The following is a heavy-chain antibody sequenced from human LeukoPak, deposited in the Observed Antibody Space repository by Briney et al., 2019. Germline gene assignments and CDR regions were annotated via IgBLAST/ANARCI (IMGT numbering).Heavy chain of an antibody. V-gene: IGHV3-11*01. CDR1: GFTFGDHY. J-gene: IGHJ6*02. CDR3: ARGHYGLDV. Sequence: PGGSLRLSCAASGFTFGDHYMSWIRQAPGKGLECISYTYNSDSNTYYADSVKGRFTMSRDNAKNSGFLQMNSLRVEDTAVYFCARGHYGLDVWGQGTTVTVSS. CDR2: TYNSDSNT.